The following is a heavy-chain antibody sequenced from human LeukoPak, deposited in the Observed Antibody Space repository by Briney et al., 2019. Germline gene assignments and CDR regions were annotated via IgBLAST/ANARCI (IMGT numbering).Heavy chain of an antibody. CDR1: GFTFSTYA. CDR3: TKDRRQWVVPYFDS. J-gene: IGHJ4*02. Sequence: GGSLRLSCAASGFTFSTYAMSWVRHTPGKGLEWVSGISSGGNTQYTVSVKGRFTVSRDNSKNTLHLQMDSLRAEDTAIYYCTKDRRQWVVPYFDSWGQGTVVTVSS. D-gene: IGHD6-19*01. CDR2: ISSGGNT. V-gene: IGHV3-23*01.